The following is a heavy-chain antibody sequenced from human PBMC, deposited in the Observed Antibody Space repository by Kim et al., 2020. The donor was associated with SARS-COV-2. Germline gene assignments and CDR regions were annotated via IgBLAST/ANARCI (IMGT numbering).Heavy chain of an antibody. V-gene: IGHV3-30-3*01. CDR1: GFTFSSYA. CDR3: ACSSMVRGVTIGGLDY. CDR2: ISYDGSNK. D-gene: IGHD3-10*01. J-gene: IGHJ4*02. Sequence: GGYLRLSCAASGFTFSSYAMHWVRQAPGKGLEWVAVISYDGSNKYYADSVKGRFTISRDNSKNTLYLQMNSLRAEDTAVYYCACSSMVRGVTIGGLDYWGQGTLVTVSS.